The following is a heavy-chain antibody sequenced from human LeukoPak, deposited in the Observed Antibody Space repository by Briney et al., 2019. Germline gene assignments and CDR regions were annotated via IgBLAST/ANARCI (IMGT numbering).Heavy chain of an antibody. CDR2: ISSSSSYT. CDR1: GFTFSDYY. Sequence: GGSLRLSCAASGFTFSDYYMSWIRQAPGKGLEWVSYISSSSSYTNYADSVKGRFTISRDNAKNSLYLQMNSLRAEDTAVYYCARLRITISYGMDVWGQGTTVAVSS. CDR3: ARLRITISYGMDV. J-gene: IGHJ6*02. D-gene: IGHD3-9*01. V-gene: IGHV3-11*06.